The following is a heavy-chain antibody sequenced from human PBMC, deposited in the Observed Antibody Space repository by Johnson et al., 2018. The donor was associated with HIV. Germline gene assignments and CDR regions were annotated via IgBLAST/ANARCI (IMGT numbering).Heavy chain of an antibody. CDR1: NFTFKDFY. D-gene: IGHD1-7*01. J-gene: IGHJ3*01. CDR2: ISGSGFDT. V-gene: IGHV3-11*04. CDR3: ARAPYNWNLGLFDAFDV. Sequence: QVQLVESGGDLIKPGGSLRLSCAVSNFTFKDFYMSWIRQAPGKGLEWLSYISGSGFDTYYADSVKGRFTISRDNAKNSLFLQMNGLRAEDTAVYYCARAPYNWNLGLFDAFDVWSQGTKVTVSA.